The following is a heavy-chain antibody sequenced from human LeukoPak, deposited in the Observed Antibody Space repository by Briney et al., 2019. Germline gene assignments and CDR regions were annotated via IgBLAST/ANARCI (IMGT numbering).Heavy chain of an antibody. J-gene: IGHJ5*02. V-gene: IGHV1-69*13. CDR2: IIPIFGTA. D-gene: IGHD1-14*01. CDR1: GYTFTGYY. CDR3: ARLNRWTTEEYNWFDP. Sequence: SVKVSCEASGYTFTGYYMHWVRQAPGQGLEWMGGIIPIFGTANYAQKFQGRVTITADESTSTAYMELSSLRSEDTAVYYCARLNRWTTEEYNWFDPWGQGTLVTVSS.